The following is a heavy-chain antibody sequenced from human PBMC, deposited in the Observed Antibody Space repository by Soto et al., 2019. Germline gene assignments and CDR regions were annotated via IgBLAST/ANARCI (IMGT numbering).Heavy chain of an antibody. V-gene: IGHV6-1*01. CDR3: ARQSRVVVPAAMWIDWHWFDP. J-gene: IGHJ5*02. CDR2: TYYRSKWYN. CDR1: LDPNFRTRAP. D-gene: IGHD2-2*01. Sequence: SQTRSLNFSIPLDPNFRTRAPLNSIRQTPSRCLGWLGRTYYRSKWYNDYAVSVKSRITINPDTSKNQFSLQLNSVTPEDTAVYYCARQSRVVVPAAMWIDWHWFDPWGQ.